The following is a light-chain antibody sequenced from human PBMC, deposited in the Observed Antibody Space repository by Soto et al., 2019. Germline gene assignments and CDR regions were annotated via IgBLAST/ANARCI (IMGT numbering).Light chain of an antibody. V-gene: IGLV2-14*01. Sequence: QSALTQPASVSGSPGQSITISCTGTSSDVGNYNYVSWYQQHPGKAPKLMIYDVSNRPSGVSNRFSGSKSGITASLTTSGLQAEDEADYYCSSYTSSSTYVFGTGTKVTVL. J-gene: IGLJ1*01. CDR1: SSDVGNYNY. CDR3: SSYTSSSTYV. CDR2: DVS.